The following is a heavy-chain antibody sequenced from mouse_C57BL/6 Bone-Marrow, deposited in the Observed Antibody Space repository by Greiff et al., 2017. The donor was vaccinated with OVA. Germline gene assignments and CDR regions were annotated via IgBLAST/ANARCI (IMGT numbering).Heavy chain of an antibody. Sequence: VQLVESGAELVRPGASVKLSCKASGYTFTDYYINWVKQRPGQGLEWIARIYPGSGNTYYNEKFKGKATLTAEKSSSTAYMQLSSLTSEDSAVYFCAREERWFAYWGQGTLVTVSA. CDR3: AREERWFAY. CDR1: GYTFTDYY. J-gene: IGHJ3*01. CDR2: IYPGSGNT. V-gene: IGHV1-76*01.